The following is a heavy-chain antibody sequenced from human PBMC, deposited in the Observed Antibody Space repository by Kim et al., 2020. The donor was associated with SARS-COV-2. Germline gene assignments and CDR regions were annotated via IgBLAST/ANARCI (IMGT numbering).Heavy chain of an antibody. Sequence: GGSLRLSCAASGFTFSNYAMTWVRQAPGKGLELVSSISSGSVTSYYADSVKGRFTISRDNSENTVYLQMNSLRAEDTAIYYCAKTRGSYGAYYFDCWGQG. J-gene: IGHJ4*02. D-gene: IGHD5-18*01. CDR2: ISSGSVTS. CDR3: AKTRGSYGAYYFDC. V-gene: IGHV3-23*01. CDR1: GFTFSNYA.